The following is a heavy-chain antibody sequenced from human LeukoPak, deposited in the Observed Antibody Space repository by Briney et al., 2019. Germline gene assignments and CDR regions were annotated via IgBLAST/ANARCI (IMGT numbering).Heavy chain of an antibody. CDR2: IYHSGST. Sequence: SETLSLTCTVSGYSISSGYYWGWIRQPPGKGLEWIGSIYHSGSTYYNPSLKSRVTISVDTSKNQFSLKLSSVTAADTAVYYCARGRYYYGSGSYNFDYWGQGTLVTVSS. V-gene: IGHV4-38-2*02. D-gene: IGHD3-10*01. CDR3: ARGRYYYGSGSYNFDY. CDR1: GYSISSGYY. J-gene: IGHJ4*02.